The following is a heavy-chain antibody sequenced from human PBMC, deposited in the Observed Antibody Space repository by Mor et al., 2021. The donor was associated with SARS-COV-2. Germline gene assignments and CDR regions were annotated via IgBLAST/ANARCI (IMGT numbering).Heavy chain of an antibody. Sequence: VRQAPGKGLEWIGETHYSGRSTYNPSLKSRVSISVDKSKNQFSLDLTSVTAADTAVYYCATNGYYCMDVW. D-gene: IGHD4-17*01. CDR2: THYSGRS. V-gene: IGHV4-4*02. J-gene: IGHJ6*03. CDR3: ATNGYYCMDV.